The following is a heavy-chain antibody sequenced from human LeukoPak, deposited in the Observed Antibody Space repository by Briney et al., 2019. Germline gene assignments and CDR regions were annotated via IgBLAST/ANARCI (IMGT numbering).Heavy chain of an antibody. D-gene: IGHD3-16*01. J-gene: IGHJ6*03. Sequence: GGSLRLSCAASGFNFGNYWLTWVRQAPGKGLECVANIKQDGSEKSYVDSAKGRFTISRDNAKNSLYLQMSSLRVEDTAVYYCARDHVGGKYYYMDVWGKGTTVTVSS. CDR2: IKQDGSEK. CDR1: GFNFGNYW. CDR3: ARDHVGGKYYYMDV. V-gene: IGHV3-7*01.